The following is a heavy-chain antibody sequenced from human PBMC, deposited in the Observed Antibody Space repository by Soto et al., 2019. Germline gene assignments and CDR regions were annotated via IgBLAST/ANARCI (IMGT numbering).Heavy chain of an antibody. D-gene: IGHD6-6*01. Sequence: GGSLRLSCAASGFTFSSYAMSWVRQAPGKGLEWASAISGSGGSTYYADSVKGRFTISRDNSKNTLYLQMNSLRAEDTAVYYCAKGYSSSSGPSDYWGQGTLVTVSS. CDR3: AKGYSSSSGPSDY. V-gene: IGHV3-23*01. CDR2: ISGSGGST. J-gene: IGHJ4*02. CDR1: GFTFSSYA.